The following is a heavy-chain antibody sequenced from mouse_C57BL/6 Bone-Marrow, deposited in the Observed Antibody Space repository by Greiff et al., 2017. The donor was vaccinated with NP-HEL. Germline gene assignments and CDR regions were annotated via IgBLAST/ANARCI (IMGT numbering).Heavy chain of an antibody. CDR1: GYSITSDY. CDR3: ARSCGSSSRYWYFDV. Sequence: EVKLQESGPGLAKPSQTLSLTCSVTGYSITSDYWNWIRKFPGNKLEYMGYISYSGSTYYNPSLKSRISITRDTSKNQYYLQLNSVTTEDTATYDCARSCGSSSRYWYFDVWGTGTTVTVSS. J-gene: IGHJ1*03. CDR2: ISYSGST. D-gene: IGHD1-1*01. V-gene: IGHV3-8*01.